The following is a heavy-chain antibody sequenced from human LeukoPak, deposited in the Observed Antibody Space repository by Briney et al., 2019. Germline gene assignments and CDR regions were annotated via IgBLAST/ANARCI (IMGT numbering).Heavy chain of an antibody. Sequence: PSQTLSLTCTVSGGSISSGSYYWSWIRQPTGKGLEWVGRIYTSGITNYNPSLKSRVTISLDTSKNQFSLKLSSVTAADTAVYYCARMITFGGVIVPHFDYWGQGTLVTVSS. J-gene: IGHJ4*02. CDR1: GGSISSGSYY. V-gene: IGHV4-61*02. CDR3: ARMITFGGVIVPHFDY. CDR2: IYTSGIT. D-gene: IGHD3-16*02.